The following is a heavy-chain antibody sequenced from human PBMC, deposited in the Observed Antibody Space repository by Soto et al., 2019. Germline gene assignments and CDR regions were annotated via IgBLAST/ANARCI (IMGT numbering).Heavy chain of an antibody. CDR1: GYTFMSYG. J-gene: IGHJ4*02. Sequence: QVQLMQSGAEVTKPGASVTLSCKTSGYTFMSYGLSWVRQAPGQGLEWVGWTVAGSGNRIYAQKFQDRINMNIDRSTNTGYMELRSLRPDDSALYFCARVAGYGSGSRHFDNRGQGTLVTVSS. D-gene: IGHD3-10*01. CDR3: ARVAGYGSGSRHFDN. CDR2: TVAGSGNR. V-gene: IGHV1-18*01.